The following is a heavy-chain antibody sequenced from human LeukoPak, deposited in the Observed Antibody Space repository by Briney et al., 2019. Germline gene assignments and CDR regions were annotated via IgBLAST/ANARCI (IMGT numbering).Heavy chain of an antibody. CDR3: TTNNVRTYYDYVWGSPSPLFDY. CDR1: GFTFSNAW. V-gene: IGHV3-15*01. D-gene: IGHD3-16*01. Sequence: GGSLRLCCAASGFTFSNAWMSWVRQAAGKGLEWVGRIKSKTDGGTTDYAAPVKGRFTISRDDSKNTLYLQMNSLKTEDTAVYYCTTNNVRTYYDYVWGSPSPLFDYWGQGTLVTVSS. J-gene: IGHJ4*02. CDR2: IKSKTDGGTT.